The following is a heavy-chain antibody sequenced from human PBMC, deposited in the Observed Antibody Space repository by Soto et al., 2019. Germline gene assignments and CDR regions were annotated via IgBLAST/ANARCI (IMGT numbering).Heavy chain of an antibody. CDR1: GGSINSGDYD. CDR3: ARTRAQFYYGSGSYYNRRYYFDC. CDR2: ISYSGSN. J-gene: IGHJ4*02. Sequence: QVQLQESGPGLVKPSQTLSLTCTVSGGSINSGDYDWSWLRQPPGKGLEWIVYISYSGSNYYNPSLKSRVTISVDTSKNQFSRKLSSVTAAETAVFYCARTRAQFYYGSGSYYNRRYYFDCWGQGTLVTVSS. D-gene: IGHD3-10*01. V-gene: IGHV4-30-4*01.